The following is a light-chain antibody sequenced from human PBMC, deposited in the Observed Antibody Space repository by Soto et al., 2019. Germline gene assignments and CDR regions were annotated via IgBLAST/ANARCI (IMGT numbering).Light chain of an antibody. CDR3: SSYTTDTIV. CDR1: SSAFGAYKY. CDR2: EVT. Sequence: QSVLTQPASVSGSPGQSITISCTGSSSAFGAYKYVSWYQQHPGKAPKLMIYEVTNRPSGVSNRFSGSKSGNTASLTISGLQAEDEADYYCSSYTTDTIVFGTGTKFTVL. J-gene: IGLJ1*01. V-gene: IGLV2-14*01.